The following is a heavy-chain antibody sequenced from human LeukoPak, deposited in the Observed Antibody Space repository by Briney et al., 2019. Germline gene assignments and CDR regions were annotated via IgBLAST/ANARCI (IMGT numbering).Heavy chain of an antibody. CDR2: IYYSGST. D-gene: IGHD4-17*01. V-gene: IGHV4-59*05. CDR1: GGSISSYY. CDR3: ARKRLDYGDIDY. J-gene: IGHJ4*02. Sequence: SETLSLTCTVSGGSISSYYWSWIRQPPGKGLEWIGSIYYSGSTYYNPSLKSRVTISVDTSKNQFSLKLSSVTAADTAVYYCARKRLDYGDIDYWGQGTLVTVSS.